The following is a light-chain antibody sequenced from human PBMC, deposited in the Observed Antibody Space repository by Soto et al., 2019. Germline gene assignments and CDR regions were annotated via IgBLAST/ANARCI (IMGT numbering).Light chain of an antibody. CDR3: QQYNSYLYT. J-gene: IGKJ2*01. CDR1: QSISSW. V-gene: IGKV1-5*03. CDR2: KAS. Sequence: DIQMTQSPSTLSASVGDRVTITCRASQSISSWLAWYQQKPGKAPKLLIYKASSLESGVPSRFSCSGSGTEFTLNISSLQPDDFATYYCQQYNSYLYTFGQGTKLEIK.